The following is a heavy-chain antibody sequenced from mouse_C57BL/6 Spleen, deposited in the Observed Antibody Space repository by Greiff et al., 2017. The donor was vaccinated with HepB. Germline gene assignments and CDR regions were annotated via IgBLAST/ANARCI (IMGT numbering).Heavy chain of an antibody. V-gene: IGHV1-72*01. J-gene: IGHJ3*01. CDR1: GYTFTSYW. CDR3: ARSGIYYGNFAWFAY. Sequence: QQSCKASGYTFTSYWMHWVKQRPGRGLEWIGRIDPNSGGTKYNEKFKSKATLTVDKPSSTAYMQLSSLTSEDSAVYYCARSGIYYGNFAWFAYWGQGTLVTVSA. CDR2: IDPNSGGT. D-gene: IGHD2-1*01.